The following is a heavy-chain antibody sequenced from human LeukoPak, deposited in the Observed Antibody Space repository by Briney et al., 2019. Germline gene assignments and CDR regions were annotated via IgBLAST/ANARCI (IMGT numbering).Heavy chain of an antibody. J-gene: IGHJ5*02. CDR2: ITGNGVST. Sequence: GGSLRLSCAVSEFTFISYALSWVRQAPGKGPEWVSGITGNGVSTYYADSVKGRFTISRDSSKNTLYLQMNSLRDEDTAVYYCAKGLGVDNWFDPWGQGTLVTVSS. CDR3: AKGLGVDNWFDP. CDR1: EFTFISYA. V-gene: IGHV3-23*01.